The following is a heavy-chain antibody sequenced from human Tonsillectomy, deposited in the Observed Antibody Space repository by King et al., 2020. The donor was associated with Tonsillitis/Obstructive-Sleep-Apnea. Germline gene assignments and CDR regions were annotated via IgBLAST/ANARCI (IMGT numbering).Heavy chain of an antibody. V-gene: IGHV3-30*18. CDR3: AKARGWGNYYYYGMDV. J-gene: IGHJ6*02. CDR2: ISHDGSNK. Sequence: VQLVESGGGVVQPGRSLRLSCAASGFTFSSYGMHWVRQAPGKGLEWVAVISHDGSNKYYADSVKGRFTISRDNSKNTLYLQMNSLRAEDTAVYYCAKARGWGNYYYYGMDVWGQGTTVTVSS. CDR1: GFTFSSYG. D-gene: IGHD7-27*01.